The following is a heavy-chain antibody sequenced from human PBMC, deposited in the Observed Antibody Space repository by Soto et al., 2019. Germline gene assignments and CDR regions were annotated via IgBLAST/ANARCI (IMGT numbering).Heavy chain of an antibody. V-gene: IGHV1-18*01. CDR3: ARDRADGWAQQLVPIPY. Sequence: ASVNVSCKASGYTFTSYGISWVRQAPRQGLEWMGWISAYNGNTNYAQKLQGRVTMTTDTSTSTAYMELRSLRSDDTAVYYCARDRADGWAQQLVPIPYWGQGTMVTVSS. D-gene: IGHD6-13*01. J-gene: IGHJ4*02. CDR1: GYTFTSYG. CDR2: ISAYNGNT.